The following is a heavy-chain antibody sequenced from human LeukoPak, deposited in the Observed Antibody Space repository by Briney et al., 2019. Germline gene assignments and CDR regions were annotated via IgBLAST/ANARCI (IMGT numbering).Heavy chain of an antibody. CDR2: ISYGGSNE. V-gene: IGHV3-30*18. CDR3: AKSKFSCIGSNCYSPDY. J-gene: IGHJ4*02. Sequence: GGSLRLSCAASGLPFSSYAMHWVRQAPGKGLEWVALISYGGSNEHYADSVKGRFTISRDNSKNTLYLQVNSLRAEDTAVYYCAKSKFSCIGSNCYSPDYWGQGTLVTVSS. CDR1: GLPFSSYA. D-gene: IGHD2-15*01.